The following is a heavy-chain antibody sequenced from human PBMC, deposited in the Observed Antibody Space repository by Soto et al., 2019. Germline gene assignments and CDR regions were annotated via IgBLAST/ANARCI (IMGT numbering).Heavy chain of an antibody. CDR2: ISWNSGSI. D-gene: IGHD2-21*02. CDR3: AKEEVTAKDAFDI. CDR1: GFTFDDYA. J-gene: IGHJ3*02. Sequence: SLRLSCASSGFTFDDYAMHWVRQAPGKGLEWVSGISWNSGSIGYADSVKGRFTISRDNAKNSLYLQMNSLRAEDTALYYRAKEEVTAKDAFDIWGQGTMVTVSS. V-gene: IGHV3-9*01.